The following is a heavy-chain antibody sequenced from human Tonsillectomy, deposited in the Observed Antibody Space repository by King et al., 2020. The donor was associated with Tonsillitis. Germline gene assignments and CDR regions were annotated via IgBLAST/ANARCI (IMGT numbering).Heavy chain of an antibody. CDR2: IYWNDDK. D-gene: IGHD3-10*01. V-gene: IGHV2-5*01. Sequence: TLKESGPTLVKPTQTLTLPCSFSGFSLSTSGVGVGWIRQPPGKALEWLALIYWNDDKRYSPSLKNRLTITKDTSKNQVVLTMTNMDPVDTATYYCATSHPVSYYNWQGPMYYFDYWGQGTLVTVSS. CDR3: ATSHPVSYYNWQGPMYYFDY. J-gene: IGHJ4*02. CDR1: GFSLSTSGVG.